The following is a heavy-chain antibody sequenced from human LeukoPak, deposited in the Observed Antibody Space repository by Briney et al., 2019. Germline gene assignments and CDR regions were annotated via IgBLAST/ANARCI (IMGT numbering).Heavy chain of an antibody. CDR3: ARVSRVYYDSSGYPY. CDR1: GFTFNSNW. J-gene: IGHJ4*02. Sequence: GGSLRLSCAASGFTFNSNWMSWVRQAPGKGLEWVANIKQDGSEKYYVDSVKGRFTISRDNAKNSLYLQMNSLRAEDTAVYYCARVSRVYYDSSGYPYWGQGTLVTVSS. D-gene: IGHD3-22*01. V-gene: IGHV3-7*01. CDR2: IKQDGSEK.